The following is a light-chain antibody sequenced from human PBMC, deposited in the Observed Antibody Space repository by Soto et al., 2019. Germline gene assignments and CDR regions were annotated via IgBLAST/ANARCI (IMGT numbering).Light chain of an antibody. J-gene: IGLJ3*02. CDR2: SNN. Sequence: QSVLTQPPSASGTPGQRVTISCSGSSSNIGSNTVNWYQQLPGTAPKVLIYSNNQRPSGVPDRFSGSKSGTSASLAISGLQSEDEAEYDCAAWDDSLNGGVFGGGTKLTVL. CDR3: AAWDDSLNGGV. CDR1: SSNIGSNT. V-gene: IGLV1-44*01.